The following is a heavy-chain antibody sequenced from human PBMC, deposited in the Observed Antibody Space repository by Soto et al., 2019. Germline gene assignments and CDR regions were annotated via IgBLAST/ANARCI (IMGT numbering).Heavy chain of an antibody. V-gene: IGHV3-74*01. CDR1: GFTFSSYW. D-gene: IGHD2-21*01. CDR3: ARVGALGGDRGIDAFDI. Sequence: GGSLRLSCAASGFTFSSYWMHWVRQAPGKGLVWVSRINSDGSSTSYADSVKGRFTISRDNAKNTLYLQMNSLRAEDTAVYYCARVGALGGDRGIDAFDIWGQGTMVTVSS. J-gene: IGHJ3*02. CDR2: INSDGSST.